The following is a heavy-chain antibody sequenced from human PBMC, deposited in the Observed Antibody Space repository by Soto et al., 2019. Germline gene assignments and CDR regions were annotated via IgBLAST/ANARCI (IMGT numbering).Heavy chain of an antibody. V-gene: IGHV4-34*01. CDR1: GGSFSGYY. CDR3: ARFVVIAARLWGEDY. J-gene: IGHJ4*02. D-gene: IGHD6-6*01. CDR2: SNHSAST. Sequence: TSETLSLTCAVHGGSFSGYYWSRIRQPPGKGLEWIGESNHSASTNYNPSLNSRVTISVDTSKNQCALKLSSVIAADTAVYYCARFVVIAARLWGEDYWRKCTLVPVSS.